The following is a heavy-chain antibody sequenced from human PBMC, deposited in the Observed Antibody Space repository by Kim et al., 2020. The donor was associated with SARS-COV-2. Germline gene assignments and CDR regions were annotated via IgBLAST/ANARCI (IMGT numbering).Heavy chain of an antibody. CDR3: ARDASKPQLWPGRYYYYYGMDV. D-gene: IGHD5-18*01. J-gene: IGHJ6*02. Sequence: GGSLRLSCAASGFTFSSYGMHWVRQAPGKGLEWVAVIWYDGSNKYYADSVKGRFTISRDNSKNTLYLQMNSLRAEDTAVYYCARDASKPQLWPGRYYYYYGMDVWGQGTTVTVSS. V-gene: IGHV3-33*01. CDR1: GFTFSSYG. CDR2: IWYDGSNK.